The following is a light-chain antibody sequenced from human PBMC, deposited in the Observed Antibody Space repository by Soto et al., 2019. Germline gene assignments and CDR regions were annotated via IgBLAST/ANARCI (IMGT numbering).Light chain of an antibody. CDR2: GNS. CDR3: QSCDSSLRGSAVV. CDR1: SSNIGAGYD. V-gene: IGLV1-40*01. J-gene: IGLJ2*01. Sequence: QSVLTQPPSVSGAPGQRVTISCTGSSSNIGAGYDVHGYQQLPGTAPKLLIYGNSNRPSGVPDRFSGSKSGTSASLAITGLQAEDEDDYYCQSCDSSLRGSAVVFGGGTKLTVL.